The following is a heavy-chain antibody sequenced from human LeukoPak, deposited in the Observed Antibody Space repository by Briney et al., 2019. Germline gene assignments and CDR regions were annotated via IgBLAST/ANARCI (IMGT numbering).Heavy chain of an antibody. Sequence: GGSLGLSCAASGFTFSSYNMNWVRQAPGKGLEWVSYISSSSSNIYYADSVKGRFIISRDNAKNSLYLQMNSLRDEDTAVYYCARILTGYSSNWYPFDYWDQGTLVTVSS. J-gene: IGHJ4*02. CDR2: ISSSSSNI. CDR1: GFTFSSYN. CDR3: ARILTGYSSNWYPFDY. V-gene: IGHV3-48*02. D-gene: IGHD6-13*01.